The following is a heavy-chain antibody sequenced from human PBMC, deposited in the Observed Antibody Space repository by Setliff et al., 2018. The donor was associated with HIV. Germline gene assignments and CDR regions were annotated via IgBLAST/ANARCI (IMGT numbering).Heavy chain of an antibody. CDR2: ISGSGGST. V-gene: IGHV3-23*01. CDR1: GFTFSSYA. J-gene: IGHJ5*02. Sequence: GGSLRLSCIASGFTFSSYAMSWVRQAPGKGLEWVSTISGSGGSTYYADSVKGRFTISRDNSKNTLYLQMNSLRAEDAAVYYCAKMEYSKGWFDPWGQGTLVTVSS. D-gene: IGHD4-4*01. CDR3: AKMEYSKGWFDP.